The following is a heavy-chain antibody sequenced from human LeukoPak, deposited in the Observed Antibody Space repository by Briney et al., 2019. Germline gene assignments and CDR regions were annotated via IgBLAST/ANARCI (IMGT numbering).Heavy chain of an antibody. CDR1: GGSISSIGYY. D-gene: IGHD3-3*01. V-gene: IGHV4-39*01. J-gene: IGHJ5*02. Sequence: PSETLSLTCTVSGGSISSIGYYWGWIRQPPGKGLEWIGSIYYSGSTFYNPSLKSRVSISMDTSKNQFSLNLTSVTAADTAVYHCARVMSRAFLAHVDPWGQGTLVTVSS. CDR3: ARVMSRAFLAHVDP. CDR2: IYYSGST.